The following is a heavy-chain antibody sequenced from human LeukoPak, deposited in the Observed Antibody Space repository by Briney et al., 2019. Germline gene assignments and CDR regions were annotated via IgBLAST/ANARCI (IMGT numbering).Heavy chain of an antibody. CDR3: ASAQGRSSGYFAFDY. Sequence: GGSLRLSCAASGFTVSSNYMSWVRQAPGKGLEWVSVIYSGGSTYYADSVKGRFTISRDNSKNTLYLQMNSLRAEDTAVYYCASAQGRSSGYFAFDYWGQGTLATVSS. CDR2: IYSGGST. V-gene: IGHV3-53*01. D-gene: IGHD3-22*01. J-gene: IGHJ4*02. CDR1: GFTVSSNY.